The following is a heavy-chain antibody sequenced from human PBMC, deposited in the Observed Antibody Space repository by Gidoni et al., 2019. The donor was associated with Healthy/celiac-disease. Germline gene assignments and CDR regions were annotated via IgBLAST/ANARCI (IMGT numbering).Heavy chain of an antibody. CDR2: ISYSGST. J-gene: IGHJ3*02. CDR3: AREIYGDYGAFDI. Sequence: VQLQESGPGLVQPSETLSLTCHGSGGSISSYYWSWIRQPPVKGLAWIGYISYSGSTNYTPSLKSRVTISVDTSKNQFSLKLSSVTAADTAVYYCAREIYGDYGAFDIWGQGTMVTVSS. V-gene: IGHV4-59*01. D-gene: IGHD4-17*01. CDR1: GGSISSYY.